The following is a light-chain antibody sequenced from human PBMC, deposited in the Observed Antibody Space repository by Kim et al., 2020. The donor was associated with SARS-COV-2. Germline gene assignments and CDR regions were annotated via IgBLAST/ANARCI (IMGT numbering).Light chain of an antibody. V-gene: IGLV9-49*01. CDR3: GADHGSGSNFVRV. Sequence: ELTQPPSASASLGASVTLTCTLSSGYSNYKVDWYQQRPGKGPRFVMRVGTGGIVGSKGDGIPDRFSVLGSGLNRYLTIKNIQEEDESDYHCGADHGSGSNFVRVFGGRTQLTVL. CDR2: VGTGGIVG. CDR1: SGYSNYK. J-gene: IGLJ2*01.